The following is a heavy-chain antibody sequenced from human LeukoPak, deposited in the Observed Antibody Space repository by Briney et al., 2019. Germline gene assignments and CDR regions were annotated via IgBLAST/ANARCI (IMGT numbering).Heavy chain of an antibody. V-gene: IGHV4-59*01. CDR2: LSYSGNT. CDR3: ARHGSTSLHYAFDI. Sequence: SETLSLTCTVSGGSISSYQWSWIRQPPGKGLEWIAYLSYSGNTNYNPSLKSRLTLSVDTSKNQFSLKLNSVIAADTALYYCARHGSTSLHYAFDIWGQGTMVTVSS. J-gene: IGHJ3*02. D-gene: IGHD2-2*01. CDR1: GGSISSYQ.